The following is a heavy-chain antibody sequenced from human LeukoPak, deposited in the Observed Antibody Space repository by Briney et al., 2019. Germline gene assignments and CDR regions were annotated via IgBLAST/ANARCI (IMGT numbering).Heavy chain of an antibody. CDR1: GGSFSSYY. Sequence: SETLSLTCAVYGGSFSSYYWSWIRQPPGKGLEWIGYIYYSGSTNYNPSLKSRVTISVDTSKNQFSLKLSSVTAADTAVYYCARQGSYSYGDYGLDPWGQGTLVTVSS. J-gene: IGHJ5*02. CDR2: IYYSGST. D-gene: IGHD4-17*01. V-gene: IGHV4-59*08. CDR3: ARQGSYSYGDYGLDP.